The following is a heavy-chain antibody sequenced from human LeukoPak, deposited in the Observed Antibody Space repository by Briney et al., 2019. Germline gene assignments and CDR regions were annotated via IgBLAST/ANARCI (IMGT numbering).Heavy chain of an antibody. J-gene: IGHJ4*02. Sequence: GGSLRLSCAASGFTFNSHGMHWVRQGPGKGPEWVAFIVYDGGYKYYEDSVKGRFTISRDNSKNTLFLQMNSLRTEDTAVYYCAKVQSYYGILTGDPFDYWGQGTLVTVSS. CDR2: IVYDGGYK. V-gene: IGHV3-30*02. CDR1: GFTFNSHG. D-gene: IGHD3-9*01. CDR3: AKVQSYYGILTGDPFDY.